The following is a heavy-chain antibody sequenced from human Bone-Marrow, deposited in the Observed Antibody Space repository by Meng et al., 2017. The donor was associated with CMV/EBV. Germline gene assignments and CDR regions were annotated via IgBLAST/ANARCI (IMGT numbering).Heavy chain of an antibody. D-gene: IGHD3-3*01. CDR1: GGSIISTNDY. CDR3: AKHTSYYAFSSGYSLGTSFYFDY. V-gene: IGHV4-39*01. CDR2: TYYSGST. J-gene: IGHJ4*01. Sequence: SETLSLTCTVFGGSIISTNDYWGWIRQSPGKGLEWIATTYYSGSTNYNPSLNGRVTISVDSSRNQCSLRLYSVTAADTAVYYCAKHTSYYAFSSGYSLGTSFYFDYWGHGTLVTVSS.